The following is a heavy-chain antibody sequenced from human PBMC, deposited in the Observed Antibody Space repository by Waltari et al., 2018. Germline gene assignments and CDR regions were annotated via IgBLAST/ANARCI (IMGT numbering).Heavy chain of an antibody. V-gene: IGHV2-5*01. Sequence: QITLKESGLTLVKLTQTLTLTCTFYGFPLSTSGVGVGWIRQAPGKALEWLAHIYWYDDKRYSPSLTSTLTITNDTSKNQVVLTMTNMDPVDTATSYCAHPFDSSDAFDIWGQGTMVTVSS. CDR1: GFPLSTSGVG. CDR3: AHPFDSSDAFDI. CDR2: IYWYDDK. J-gene: IGHJ3*02. D-gene: IGHD6-13*01.